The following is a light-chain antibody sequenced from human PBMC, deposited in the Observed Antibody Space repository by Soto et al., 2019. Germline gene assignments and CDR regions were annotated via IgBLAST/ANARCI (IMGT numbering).Light chain of an antibody. CDR1: RSVSSRY. CDR3: HQYGYSPHT. CDR2: GAS. V-gene: IGKV3-20*01. Sequence: EIVLTQSPGTLSLSPGEGATLSCRASRSVSSRYLAWYQQKPGQAPRLLIYGASSRATGIPDRFSGSGSGTHFPLTLRRLEHADFALYHCHQYGYSPHTFGQGTKLEIK. J-gene: IGKJ2*01.